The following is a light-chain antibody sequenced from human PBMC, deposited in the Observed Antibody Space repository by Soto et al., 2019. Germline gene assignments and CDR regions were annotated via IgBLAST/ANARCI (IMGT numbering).Light chain of an antibody. CDR1: QSISSW. Sequence: DIQMTQSPSTLSASVGDRVSITCRASQSISSWLAWYQQKPGKAPKLLIYKASSLESGGPSRFSGSGSGTEFNSTISRLQADDFGRYFCQQYYSYPLTFGGGTKVEIK. V-gene: IGKV1-5*03. J-gene: IGKJ4*01. CDR2: KAS. CDR3: QQYYSYPLT.